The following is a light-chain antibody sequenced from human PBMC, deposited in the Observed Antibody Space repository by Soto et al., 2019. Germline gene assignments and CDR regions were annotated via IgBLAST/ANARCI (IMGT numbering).Light chain of an antibody. CDR3: SSHTSSASVV. J-gene: IGLJ2*01. V-gene: IGLV2-14*01. CDR1: SSDIGAHDY. Sequence: QSALTQPASVSGSPGQSITISCTGTSSDIGAHDYVSWYRQHPGKAPKLLIYEVTNRPSGVSPRFSGSKSANTASLTISGLQVEDEADYYCSSHTSSASVVFSGGTQLTVL. CDR2: EVT.